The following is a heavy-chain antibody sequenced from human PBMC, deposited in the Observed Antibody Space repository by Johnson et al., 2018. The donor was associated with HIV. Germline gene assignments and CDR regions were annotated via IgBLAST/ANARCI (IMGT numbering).Heavy chain of an antibody. J-gene: IGHJ3*02. CDR3: ALRFNRNAFDI. D-gene: IGHD1-14*01. CDR2: ISYDGSNK. Sequence: VQLVESGGGVVRPGGSLRLSCAASGFTFDDYGMSWVRQAPGKGLEWVAVISYDGSNKYYADSVKGRFTISRDNSKNTLYLQMNSLIAEDTAVYYCALRFNRNAFDIWGQGTMVTVSS. V-gene: IGHV3-30*03. CDR1: GFTFDDYG.